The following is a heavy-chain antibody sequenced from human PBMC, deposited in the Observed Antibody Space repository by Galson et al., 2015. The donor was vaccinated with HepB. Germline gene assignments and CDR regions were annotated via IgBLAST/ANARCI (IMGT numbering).Heavy chain of an antibody. CDR3: ARMPVQLLWFGESRGWFDP. D-gene: IGHD3-10*01. Sequence: PALVKPTQTLTLTCTVSGFSLSNARMGVSWIRQPPGKALEWLAHIFSNDEKSYSTSLKSRLTISKDTSKSQVVLTMINMDPVDTATYYCARMPVQLLWFGESRGWFDPWGQGTLVTVSS. V-gene: IGHV2-26*01. J-gene: IGHJ5*02. CDR1: GFSLSNARMG. CDR2: IFSNDEK.